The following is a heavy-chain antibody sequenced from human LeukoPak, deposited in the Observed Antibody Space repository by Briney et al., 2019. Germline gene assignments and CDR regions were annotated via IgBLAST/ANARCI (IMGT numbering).Heavy chain of an antibody. V-gene: IGHV3-15*07. D-gene: IGHD3-22*01. CDR1: GFTFSNAW. CDR2: IKSKTDGGTT. CDR3: TTDMIVVVTSKAGGGFVDY. Sequence: GGSLRLSCAVSGFTFSNAWMNWVRQAPGKGLEWVGRIKSKTDGGTTDYAAPVKGRFTISRDDSKNTLYLQMNSLKTEDTAVYYCTTDMIVVVTSKAGGGFVDYWGQGTLVTVSS. J-gene: IGHJ4*02.